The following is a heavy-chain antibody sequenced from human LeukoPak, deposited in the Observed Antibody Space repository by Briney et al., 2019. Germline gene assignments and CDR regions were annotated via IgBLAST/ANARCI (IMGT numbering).Heavy chain of an antibody. Sequence: GGSLRLSCTASGFTFGDYAMSWVRQAPGKGLEWVGFIRSKAYGGTTEYAASVKGRFTISRDNAKNSLYLQMNSLRAEDTAVYYCARANPPGISFFDYWGQGTLVTVSS. V-gene: IGHV3-49*04. J-gene: IGHJ4*02. CDR1: GFTFGDYA. CDR3: ARANPPGISFFDY. CDR2: IRSKAYGGTT. D-gene: IGHD2-15*01.